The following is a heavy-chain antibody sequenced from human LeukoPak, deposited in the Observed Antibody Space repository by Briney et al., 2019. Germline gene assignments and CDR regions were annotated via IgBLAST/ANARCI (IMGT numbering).Heavy chain of an antibody. J-gene: IGHJ3*02. Sequence: PSETLSLTCTVSGDSVNSGSYYWSWIRQPPGKGLEWIGYISYSGYTKYNPSLKSRVTISVDTSKNQFSLKLISVTAADTAVYYCARGRDGYKSAFDIWGQGTMVTVTS. V-gene: IGHV4-61*01. CDR1: GDSVNSGSYY. D-gene: IGHD5-24*01. CDR2: ISYSGYT. CDR3: ARGRDGYKSAFDI.